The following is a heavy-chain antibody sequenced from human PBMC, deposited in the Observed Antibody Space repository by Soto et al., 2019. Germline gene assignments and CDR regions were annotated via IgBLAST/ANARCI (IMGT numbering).Heavy chain of an antibody. CDR3: VRDKYYDFWSGYYTAYQFYGMDV. D-gene: IGHD3-3*01. CDR2: ISGSGGST. J-gene: IGHJ6*02. V-gene: IGHV3-23*01. Sequence: PGGSLRLSCAASGFTFSSYAMSWVRQAPGKGLEWVSAISGSGGSTYYADSVKGRFTISRDNARNTLFLQMNSLRADDTAVYYCVRDKYYDFWSGYYTAYQFYGMDVWGQGTTVTVSS. CDR1: GFTFSSYA.